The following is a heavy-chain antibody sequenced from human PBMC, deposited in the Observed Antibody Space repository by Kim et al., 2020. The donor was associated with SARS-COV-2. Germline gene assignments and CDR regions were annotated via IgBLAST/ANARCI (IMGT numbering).Heavy chain of an antibody. V-gene: IGHV3-23*01. CDR2: IRASGDST. CDR1: GFTFNNYA. D-gene: IGHD6-13*01. Sequence: GGSLRLSCAASGFTFNNYAMTWVRQAPGKGLEWVSIIRASGDSTYYADSVKGRFIISRDNSKNTLYLQMNSLRAEDTAVYYCARGLIAASGQGTLVTVSS. J-gene: IGHJ5*02. CDR3: ARGLIAA.